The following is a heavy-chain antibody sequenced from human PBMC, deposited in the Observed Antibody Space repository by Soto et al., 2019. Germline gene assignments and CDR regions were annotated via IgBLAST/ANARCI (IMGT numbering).Heavy chain of an antibody. J-gene: IGHJ4*02. CDR2: IDWDDEK. V-gene: IGHV2-70*11. D-gene: IGHD3-10*01. CDR3: ARIRPTWGVDY. Sequence: SGPTLVNPTQPLTLTCSFSGFSLSTGGMCVAWIRQPPGKALEWLARIDWDDEKYYNTSLRTRLTISTDTSKNQVVLTMTNMDPVDTATYYCARIRPTWGVDYWGQGTLVTVSS. CDR1: GFSLSTGGMC.